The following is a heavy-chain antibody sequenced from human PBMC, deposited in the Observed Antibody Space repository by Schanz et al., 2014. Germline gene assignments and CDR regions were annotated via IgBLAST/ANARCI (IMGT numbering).Heavy chain of an antibody. CDR3: ARGPSTGAFDI. J-gene: IGHJ3*02. Sequence: QVQLVQSGAEVKKPGSSVKVSCKASGGTFSSSTPTWVRQAPGQGLEWMGWMNSKTGNTGYAQKFRGRVTMTRDTSTSTVYMELSSLRSEDTAVYFCARGPSTGAFDIWGQGTMVTVSS. V-gene: IGHV1-8*01. CDR2: MNSKTGNT. CDR1: GGTFSSST.